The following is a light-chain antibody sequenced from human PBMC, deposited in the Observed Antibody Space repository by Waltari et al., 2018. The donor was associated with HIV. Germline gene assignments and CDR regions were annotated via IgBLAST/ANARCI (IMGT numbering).Light chain of an antibody. CDR2: ASS. Sequence: EIVLTQSPGTLSLSPGERATLSCRASQSVDSRYLPWYQHKPGQAPRLLIHASSSRATGIPDRISGSGSGTDFTLSISRLEPEDFAVYYCQQYGTSPWTFGQGTKVEIK. J-gene: IGKJ1*01. V-gene: IGKV3-20*01. CDR3: QQYGTSPWT. CDR1: QSVDSRY.